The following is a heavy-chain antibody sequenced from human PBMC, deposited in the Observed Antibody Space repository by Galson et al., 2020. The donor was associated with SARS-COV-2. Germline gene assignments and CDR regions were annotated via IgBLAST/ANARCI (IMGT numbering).Heavy chain of an antibody. CDR2: TWSGGSFI. CDR1: GFSSRTSC. V-gene: IGHV3-33*01. D-gene: IGHD3-22*01. CDR3: ARGSGLSSHPAHYCDTSGYFAEYFQD. Sequence: GESPKIYCPASGFSSRTSCMHWVRQAPGKGLEWLAVTWSGGSFIYNAASVNGRYTTSIDDYTNTVYLEMNRMRADDTAIYYCARGSGLSSHPAHYCDTSGYFAEYFQDWGLGTLVTVSS. J-gene: IGHJ1*01.